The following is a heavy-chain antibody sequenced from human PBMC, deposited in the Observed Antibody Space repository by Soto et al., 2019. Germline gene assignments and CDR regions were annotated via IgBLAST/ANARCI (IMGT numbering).Heavy chain of an antibody. CDR2: IRSKAYGGTT. J-gene: IGHJ4*02. CDR3: TRASADTSRWYSNAY. D-gene: IGHD6-13*01. CDR1: GFTFGDYA. Sequence: PGGSLRLSCTASGFTFGDYAMSWFRQAPGKGLEWVGFIRSKAYGGTTEYAASVKGRFTISRDDSKSVASLQMNSLKTEDTAVYYCTRASADTSRWYSNAYWGQGTLVTVDS. V-gene: IGHV3-49*03.